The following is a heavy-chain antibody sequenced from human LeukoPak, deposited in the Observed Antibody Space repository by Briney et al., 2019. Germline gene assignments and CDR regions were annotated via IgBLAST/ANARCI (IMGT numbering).Heavy chain of an antibody. CDR2: IKSKTDGGTT. D-gene: IGHD3-10*01. V-gene: IGHV3-15*01. CDR1: GFTFSNAW. CDR3: TTAVWFGELLCDY. J-gene: IGHJ4*02. Sequence: PGGSLRLSCAASGFTFSNAWMSWVRQAPGKGLEWVGRIKSKTDGGTTDYAAPVKGRFTISRDDSKNTLYPQMNSLKTEDTAVYYCTTAVWFGELLCDYWGQGTLVTVSS.